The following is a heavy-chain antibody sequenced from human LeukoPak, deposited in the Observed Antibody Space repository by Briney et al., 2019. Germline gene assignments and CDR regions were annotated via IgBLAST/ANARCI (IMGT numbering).Heavy chain of an antibody. D-gene: IGHD2-21*02. CDR3: AKDQCGGDCPIPYY. CDR2: ISYDGSNK. V-gene: IGHV3-30*18. J-gene: IGHJ4*02. Sequence: GRSLRLSCAASGFTFSSYGMHWVRQAPGKGLEWVAVISYDGSNKYYADSVKGRFTISRDNSKNTLYLQMNSLRAEDTAVYYCAKDQCGGDCPIPYYWGQGTLVTVSS. CDR1: GFTFSSYG.